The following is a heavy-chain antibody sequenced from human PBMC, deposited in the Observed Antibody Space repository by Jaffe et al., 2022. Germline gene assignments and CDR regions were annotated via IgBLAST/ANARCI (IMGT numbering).Heavy chain of an antibody. CDR2: IIPIFGTA. Sequence: QVQLVQSGAEVKKPGSSVKVSCKASGGTFSSYAISWVRQAPGQGLEWMGGIIPIFGTANYAQKFQGRVTITTDESTSTAYMELSSLRSEDTAVYYCARDKSRGYSYGFDAFDIWGQGTMVTVSS. CDR1: GGTFSSYA. D-gene: IGHD5-18*01. CDR3: ARDKSRGYSYGFDAFDI. V-gene: IGHV1-69*05. J-gene: IGHJ3*02.